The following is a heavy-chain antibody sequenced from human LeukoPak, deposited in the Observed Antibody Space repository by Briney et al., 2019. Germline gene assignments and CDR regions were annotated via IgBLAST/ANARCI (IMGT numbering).Heavy chain of an antibody. CDR3: AREGYGDYPHYDY. CDR1: GGSISSSNW. CDR2: IYHSGST. J-gene: IGHJ4*02. V-gene: IGHV4-4*02. Sequence: SGTLSLTCAVSGGSISSSNWWSWVRPPPGKGLEWIGEIYHSGSTNYNPSLKSRVTISVDKSKNQFSLKLSSVTAADTAVYYCAREGYGDYPHYDYWGQGTLVTVSS. D-gene: IGHD4-17*01.